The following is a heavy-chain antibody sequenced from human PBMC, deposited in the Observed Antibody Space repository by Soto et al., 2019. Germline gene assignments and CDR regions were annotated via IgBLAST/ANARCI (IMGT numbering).Heavy chain of an antibody. CDR3: ARGASMVRGVILDAFDI. CDR1: GYTFTSYA. D-gene: IGHD3-10*01. V-gene: IGHV1-3*01. Sequence: QVQLVQSGAEVKKPGASVKVSCKASGYTFTSYAMHWVRQAPGQRLEWMGWINAGNGNTKYSQKFQGRVTITRDTSASTANMGLSSLRSEDTAVYSCARGASMVRGVILDAFDIWGQGTMVTVSS. CDR2: INAGNGNT. J-gene: IGHJ3*02.